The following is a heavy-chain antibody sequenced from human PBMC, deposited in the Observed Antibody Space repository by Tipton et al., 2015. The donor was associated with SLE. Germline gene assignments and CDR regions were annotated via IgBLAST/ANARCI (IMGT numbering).Heavy chain of an antibody. D-gene: IGHD1-26*01. J-gene: IGHJ6*02. CDR1: GGSISSSSYY. Sequence: TLSLTCTVSGGSISSSSYYWGWIRQPPGKGLEWIGYIYYSGSTNYNPSLKSRVTISVDTSKNQSSLKLSSVTAADTAVYYCVRGWGGSYQCYYYYGMDVWGQGTTVPVSS. V-gene: IGHV4-61*05. CDR3: VRGWGGSYQCYYYYGMDV. CDR2: IYYSGST.